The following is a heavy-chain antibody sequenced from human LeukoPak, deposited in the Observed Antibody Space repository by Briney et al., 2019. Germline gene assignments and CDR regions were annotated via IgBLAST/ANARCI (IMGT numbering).Heavy chain of an antibody. J-gene: IGHJ3*02. CDR2: IYYSGST. V-gene: IGHV4-31*11. CDR1: GGSFSGYY. D-gene: IGHD5-24*01. CDR3: ARDQLLRAFDI. Sequence: SETLSLTCAVYGGSFSGYYWSWVRQHPGKGLEWIGYIYYSGSTYYNPSLKSRVTISVDTSKNQFSLKLSSVTAADTAVYYCARDQLLRAFDIWGQGTMVTVSS.